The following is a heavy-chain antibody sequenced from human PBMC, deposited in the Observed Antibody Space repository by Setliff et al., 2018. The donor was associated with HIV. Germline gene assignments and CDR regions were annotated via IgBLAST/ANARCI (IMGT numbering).Heavy chain of an antibody. J-gene: IGHJ4*02. V-gene: IGHV1-3*04. D-gene: IGHD1-26*01. Sequence: GASVKVFCKTSGYIFTTYDIHWPRQAPGQRPEWMGWLNTGSGATRSQKFQDRATITMDTSASTAYMELNSLTSEDTAVYYCARRILGPTEVFDYWGQGTPVTVSS. CDR3: ARRILGPTEVFDY. CDR1: GYIFTTYD. CDR2: LNTGSGAT.